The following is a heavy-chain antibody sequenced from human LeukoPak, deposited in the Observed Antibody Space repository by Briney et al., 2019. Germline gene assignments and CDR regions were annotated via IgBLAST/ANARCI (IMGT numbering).Heavy chain of an antibody. CDR1: GGSISSCGHY. D-gene: IGHD2-2*01. J-gene: IGHJ5*02. Sequence: SETLSLTCTVSGGSISSCGHYWTRIPQHPGKGLDWFGCICYSGITYYNPSMKSRVIISVDAYKTQFSLKLSSVTAEDTAVYYCARDDRRDCSSSNCYNRFDPWGQGTLVTVSS. V-gene: IGHV4-31*03. CDR2: ICYSGIT. CDR3: ARDDRRDCSSSNCYNRFDP.